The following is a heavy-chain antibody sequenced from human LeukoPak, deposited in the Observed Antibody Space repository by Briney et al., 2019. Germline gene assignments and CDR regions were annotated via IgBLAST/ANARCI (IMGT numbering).Heavy chain of an antibody. J-gene: IGHJ4*02. Sequence: GGSLRLSCVASGCTISSHYMSWVRQAPGKGLEWVANIRQDAGDKYYVDSVKGRFTISRDNAKNTLYLQMNSLRVEDTAVYYCAREGRVSGYDFDCWGQGTLVTVSS. D-gene: IGHD5-12*01. CDR2: IRQDAGDK. V-gene: IGHV3-7*01. CDR3: AREGRVSGYDFDC. CDR1: GCTISSHY.